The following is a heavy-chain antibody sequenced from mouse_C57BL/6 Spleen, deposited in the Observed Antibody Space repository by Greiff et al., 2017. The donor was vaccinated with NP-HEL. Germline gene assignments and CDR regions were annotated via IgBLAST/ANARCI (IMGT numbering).Heavy chain of an antibody. J-gene: IGHJ4*01. CDR2: INYDGSST. Sequence: EVMLVESEGGLVQPGSSMKLSCTASGFTFSDYYMAWVRQVPEKGLEWVANINYDGSSTYYLDSLKSRFIISRDNAKNILYLQMSSLKSEDTATYYCARDGDRYYAMDYWGQGTSVTVSS. V-gene: IGHV5-16*01. D-gene: IGHD3-3*01. CDR3: ARDGDRYYAMDY. CDR1: GFTFSDYY.